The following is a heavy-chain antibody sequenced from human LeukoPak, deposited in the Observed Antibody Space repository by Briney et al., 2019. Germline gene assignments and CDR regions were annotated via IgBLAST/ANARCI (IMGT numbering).Heavy chain of an antibody. J-gene: IGHJ3*02. CDR1: GGSFSGYY. CDR3: ARRHTYYYDSSGLKGAFDI. D-gene: IGHD3-22*01. Sequence: SETLSLTCAVYGGSFSGYYWSWIRQPPGKGLEWIGEINHSGSTNYNPSLKSRVTISVDTSKNQFSLKPSSVTAADTAVYYCARRHTYYYDSSGLKGAFDIWGQGTMVTVSS. V-gene: IGHV4-34*01. CDR2: INHSGST.